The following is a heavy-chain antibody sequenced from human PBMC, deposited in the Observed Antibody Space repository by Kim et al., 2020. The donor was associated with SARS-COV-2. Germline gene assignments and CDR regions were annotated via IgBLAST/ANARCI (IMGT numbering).Heavy chain of an antibody. CDR1: GFTFTDYA. CDR3: AKKEGVAVAGRAFDY. Sequence: GGSRRLSCAASGFTFTDYAMSWVRQAPGKGLEWVSVISGDGGSTSYSDSVKGRFTISRDNSKDTIFLQINSLRAEDTAIYYCAKKEGVAVAGRAFDYWGQETLVTVSS. V-gene: IGHV3-23*01. D-gene: IGHD6-19*01. CDR2: ISGDGGST. J-gene: IGHJ4*02.